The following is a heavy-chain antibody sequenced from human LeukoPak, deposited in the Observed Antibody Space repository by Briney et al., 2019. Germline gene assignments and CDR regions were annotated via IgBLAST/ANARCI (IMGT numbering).Heavy chain of an antibody. Sequence: GGSLRLSCAASGFNFGSYSMTWVRQAPGKGLEWVSVMSADSATTFYADSVKGRFTISRDNSKNTLYLQMNSLRAEDTAVYYCAKASAMIVVVSKHFDYWGQGTLVTVSS. CDR2: MSADSATT. D-gene: IGHD3-22*01. J-gene: IGHJ4*02. CDR3: AKASAMIVVVSKHFDY. CDR1: GFNFGSYS. V-gene: IGHV3-23*01.